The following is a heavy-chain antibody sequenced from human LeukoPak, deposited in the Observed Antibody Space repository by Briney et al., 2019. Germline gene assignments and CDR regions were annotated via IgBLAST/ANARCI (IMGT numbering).Heavy chain of an antibody. CDR1: GGSISSSSYY. V-gene: IGHV4-39*01. Sequence: SETLSLTCTVSGGSISSSSYYWGWIRQPPGKGLEWIGSIYYSGSTYYNPSLKSRVTISVDTSKNQFSLKLSSVTAADTAVYYCARFHYYGSGGFDYWGQGTLVTVSS. D-gene: IGHD3-10*01. CDR3: ARFHYYGSGGFDY. CDR2: IYYSGST. J-gene: IGHJ4*02.